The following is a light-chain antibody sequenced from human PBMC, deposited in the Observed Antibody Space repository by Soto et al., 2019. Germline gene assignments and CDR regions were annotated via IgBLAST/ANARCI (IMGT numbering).Light chain of an antibody. CDR2: KAS. V-gene: IGKV1-5*03. CDR1: QSISSW. CDR3: QQYNSYSWGT. J-gene: IGKJ1*01. Sequence: DIQMTQSPSTLSASVGDRVTITCRASQSISSWLAWYQQKPGKAPKLLIYKASSLESGVPSRFIGSGSGTEFALTISSLQPDDFATYYCQQYNSYSWGTFDQGTKVEIK.